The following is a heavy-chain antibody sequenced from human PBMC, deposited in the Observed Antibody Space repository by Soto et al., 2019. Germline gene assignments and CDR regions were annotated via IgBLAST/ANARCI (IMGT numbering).Heavy chain of an antibody. CDR2: IIPIFGTA. Sequence: QVQLVQSGAEVKKPGSSVKVSCKAYGGTFSSYAISWVRQAPGQGLEWMGGIIPIFGTANYAQKFQGRVTITADESTSTAYMELSSLRSEDTAVYYCATVRDGYNGGVRSFDYWGQGTLVTVSS. CDR3: ATVRDGYNGGVRSFDY. J-gene: IGHJ4*02. CDR1: GGTFSSYA. D-gene: IGHD3-10*02. V-gene: IGHV1-69*01.